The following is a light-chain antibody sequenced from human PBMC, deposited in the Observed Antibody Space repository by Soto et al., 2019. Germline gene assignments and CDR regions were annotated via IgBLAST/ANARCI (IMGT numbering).Light chain of an antibody. J-gene: IGLJ1*01. V-gene: IGLV2-23*01. Sequence: QSVLAQPASVSGSPGQSITISCTGTSSDVGSHNLVSWYQQYPGKAPKLIIFEASKRPSGVSSRFSGSKSGSTASLTISGLQAEDEADYYCCSNAASSTYVFGSGTKVTVL. CDR2: EAS. CDR1: SSDVGSHNL. CDR3: CSNAASSTYV.